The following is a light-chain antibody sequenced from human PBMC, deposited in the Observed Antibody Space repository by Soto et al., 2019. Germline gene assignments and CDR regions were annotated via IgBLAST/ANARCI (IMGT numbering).Light chain of an antibody. CDR2: ANT. CDR1: SSNIGTGYD. Sequence: QAVVTQPPSVSGAPGQTVTISCTGTSSNIGTGYDVHWYQHLPGTAPNLLIYANTNRPSGVPVRFSGSRSGTSASLAITGRQAEDEADYYCQSYYILSAAVFGGGTKLTVL. J-gene: IGLJ2*01. V-gene: IGLV1-40*01. CDR3: QSYYILSAAV.